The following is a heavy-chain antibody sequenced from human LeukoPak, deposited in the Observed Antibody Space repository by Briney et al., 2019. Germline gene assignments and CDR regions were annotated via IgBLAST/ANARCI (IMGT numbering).Heavy chain of an antibody. V-gene: IGHV1-8*01. CDR2: MNPNSGNT. Sequence: ASVKVSCKASGYTFTSYDINWVRQATGQGLEWMGWMNPNSGNTGYAQKFQGRVTMTRNTSISTAYMELSSLRSEDTAVYYCAALTPGEYYYDSSGPLGVWGQGTTVTVSS. CDR1: GYTFTSYD. D-gene: IGHD3-22*01. CDR3: AALTPGEYYYDSSGPLGV. J-gene: IGHJ6*02.